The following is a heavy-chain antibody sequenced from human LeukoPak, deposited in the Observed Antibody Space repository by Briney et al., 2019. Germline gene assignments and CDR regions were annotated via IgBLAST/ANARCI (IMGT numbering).Heavy chain of an antibody. CDR1: GFTFSSYE. Sequence: GWSLRLSCAASGFTFSSYEMNWVRQAPGKGLEWVAFTRFDGSKKYYADSAKGRFTISRDNSKNTVYLQMNSLRAEDTAVYYCAKGKGAFDYWGQGTLVTVSS. CDR3: AKGKGAFDY. V-gene: IGHV3-30*02. CDR2: TRFDGSKK. J-gene: IGHJ4*02.